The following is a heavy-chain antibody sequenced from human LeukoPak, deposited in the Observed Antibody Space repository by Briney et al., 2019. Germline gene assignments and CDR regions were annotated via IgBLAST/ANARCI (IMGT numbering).Heavy chain of an antibody. V-gene: IGHV4-39*07. D-gene: IGHD6-6*01. CDR3: ARVERYSSSKTHDY. J-gene: IGHJ4*02. CDR1: GGSISSSSYY. Sequence: PSETLSLTCTVSGGSISSSSYYWGWIRQPPGKGLEWIGSIYYSGSTYYNPSLKSRVTISVDTSKNQFSLKLSSVTAADTAVYYCARVERYSSSKTHDYWGQGTLVTVSS. CDR2: IYYSGST.